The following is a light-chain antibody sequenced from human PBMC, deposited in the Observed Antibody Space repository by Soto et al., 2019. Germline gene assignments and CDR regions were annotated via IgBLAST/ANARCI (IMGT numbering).Light chain of an antibody. Sequence: QSVLTQPPSASGTPGQRVTISCSGSSSNIGSNTVNWYQQLPGTAPKLLIYSNNQPPSGVPDRFSCSKSGTSASLAISGLQSEDEADYYCAAWDDSLNGSVVFGGGTKLTVL. J-gene: IGLJ2*01. CDR3: AAWDDSLNGSVV. V-gene: IGLV1-44*01. CDR2: SNN. CDR1: SSNIGSNT.